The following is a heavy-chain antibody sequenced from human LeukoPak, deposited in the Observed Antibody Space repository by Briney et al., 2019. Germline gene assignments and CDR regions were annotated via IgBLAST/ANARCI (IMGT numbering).Heavy chain of an antibody. D-gene: IGHD1-1*01. J-gene: IGHJ5*02. CDR3: ARDLRHGGTCNCYGWFDP. CDR2: ISPSGDHI. V-gene: IGHV3-23*01. CDR1: GFTFDSYA. Sequence: GGSLRLSCAASGFTFDSYAMGWVRQAPGKGLEWVSSISPSGDHIYHADSVKGRFTISRDNSKNTLYLQMNSLRVEDTAVYYCARDLRHGGTCNCYGWFDPWGQGTLVTVSS.